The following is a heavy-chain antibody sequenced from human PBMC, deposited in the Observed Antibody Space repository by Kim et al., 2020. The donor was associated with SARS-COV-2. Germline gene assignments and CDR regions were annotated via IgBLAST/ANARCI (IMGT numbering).Heavy chain of an antibody. CDR2: INHSGST. V-gene: IGHV4-34*01. Sequence: SETLSLTCAVYGGSFSGYYWSWIRQPPGKGLEWIGEINHSGSTNYNPSLKSRVTISVDTSKNQFSLKLSSVTAADTAVYYCARGRRYQNVWGQGTTVTVSS. J-gene: IGHJ6*02. CDR3: ARGRRYQNV. CDR1: GGSFSGYY. D-gene: IGHD2-2*01.